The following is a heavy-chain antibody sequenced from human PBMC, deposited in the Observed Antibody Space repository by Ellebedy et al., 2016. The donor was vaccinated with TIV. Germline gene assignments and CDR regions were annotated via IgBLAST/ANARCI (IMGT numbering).Heavy chain of an antibody. J-gene: IGHJ3*02. CDR2: IWHTGTS. CDR1: GFMFNTYA. Sequence: MPGGSLRLSCAASGFMFNTYAMSWVRQAPGKGLEWIGTIWHTGTSWYNTSLESRLTVSVDTSKNQFSMKLSSLSAADTALYYCVRGGGNAFDIWGQGTKVTVSS. V-gene: IGHV4-38-2*01. CDR3: VRGGGNAFDI. D-gene: IGHD3-16*01.